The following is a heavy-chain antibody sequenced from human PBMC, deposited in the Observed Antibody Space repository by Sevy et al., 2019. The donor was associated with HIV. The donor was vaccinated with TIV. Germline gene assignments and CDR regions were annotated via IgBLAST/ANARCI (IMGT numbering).Heavy chain of an antibody. Sequence: SETLSLTCTVSGGSISSYHWSWIRQPPGKGLEWIGYIYYSGSTNYNPSLKSRVTISVDTSKNQFSLKLSSVTAADTAVYYCARDSGYDHTNFDYWGQGTLVTVSS. CDR1: GGSISSYH. D-gene: IGHD5-12*01. CDR3: ARDSGYDHTNFDY. J-gene: IGHJ4*02. CDR2: IYYSGST. V-gene: IGHV4-59*01.